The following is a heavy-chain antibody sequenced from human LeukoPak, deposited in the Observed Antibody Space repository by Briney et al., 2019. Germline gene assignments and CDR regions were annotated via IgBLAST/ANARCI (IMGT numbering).Heavy chain of an antibody. CDR1: GFTVSSNH. J-gene: IGHJ4*02. CDR3: AREEDCSSTSCFIIDY. Sequence: GGSLRLSCAASGFTVSSNHMSWVRQAPGKGLEWVLVIYSGGSTYYADSVKGRFTISRDNSKNTLYLQMNSLRADDTAVYYCAREEDCSSTSCFIIDYWGQGTLVTVSS. V-gene: IGHV3-66*01. CDR2: IYSGGST. D-gene: IGHD2-2*01.